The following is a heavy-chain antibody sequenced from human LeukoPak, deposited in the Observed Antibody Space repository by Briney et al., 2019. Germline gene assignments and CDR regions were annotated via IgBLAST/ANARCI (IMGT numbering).Heavy chain of an antibody. CDR2: IFYTGST. J-gene: IGHJ5*02. V-gene: IGHV4-59*01. Sequence: SETLSLTCTVSGVSISGNYWSWIRQPPGKGLEWIGYIFYTGSTTYNPSPQSRVSILLETSTNKFSLKLSSVSAADTAVYYCARARYYYASGSPNWFDPWGQGTLVTVSS. CDR3: ARARYYYASGSPNWFDP. D-gene: IGHD3-10*01. CDR1: GVSISGNY.